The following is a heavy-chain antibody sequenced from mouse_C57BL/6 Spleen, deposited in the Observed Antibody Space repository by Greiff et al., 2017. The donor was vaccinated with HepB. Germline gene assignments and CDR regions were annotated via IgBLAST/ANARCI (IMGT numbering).Heavy chain of an antibody. CDR3: ARCTTVVLWYFDV. D-gene: IGHD1-1*01. CDR2: ISYDGSN. Sequence: ESGPGLVKPSQSLSLTCSVTGYSITSGYYWNWIRQFPGNKLEWMGYISYDGSNNYNPSLKNRISITRDTSKNQFFLKLNSVTTEDTATYYCARCTTVVLWYFDVWGTGTTVTVSS. CDR1: GYSITSGYY. J-gene: IGHJ1*03. V-gene: IGHV3-6*01.